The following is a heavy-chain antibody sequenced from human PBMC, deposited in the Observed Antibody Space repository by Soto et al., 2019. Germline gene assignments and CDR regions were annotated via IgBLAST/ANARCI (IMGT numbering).Heavy chain of an antibody. J-gene: IGHJ5*02. Sequence: QVQLQESGPGLVKPSQTLSLTCTVSGGSISSGGYYWSWIRQHPGKGLEWIGYIYYSGSTYYNPSLKSRDTIAVDTSKNQFSLKLSSVTAADTAVYYCARDHHDFWSGYGPNWFDPWGQGTLVTVSS. CDR1: GGSISSGGYY. CDR3: ARDHHDFWSGYGPNWFDP. CDR2: IYYSGST. V-gene: IGHV4-31*03. D-gene: IGHD3-3*01.